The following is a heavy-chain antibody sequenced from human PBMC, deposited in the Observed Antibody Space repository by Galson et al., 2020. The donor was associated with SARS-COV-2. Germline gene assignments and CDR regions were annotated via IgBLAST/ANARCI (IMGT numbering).Heavy chain of an antibody. CDR1: GYTFTDYK. D-gene: IGHD1-1*01. CDR2: DNPNSGGT. V-gene: IGHV1-2*02. Sequence: ASVTVSCKASGYTFTDYKIHLVRQVPGQGREWMGWDNPNSGGTNSAQQFQGRVTMTSDTSITTAYMEPSRVSSDGVAVYYCARRNTYSWRFDYWGQGTLVTVSS. CDR3: ARRNTYSWRFDY. J-gene: IGHJ4*02.